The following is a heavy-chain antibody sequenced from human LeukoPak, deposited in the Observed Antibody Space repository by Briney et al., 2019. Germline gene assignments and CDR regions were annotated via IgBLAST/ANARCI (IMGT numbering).Heavy chain of an antibody. D-gene: IGHD2/OR15-2a*01. CDR2: IYYSGST. J-gene: IGHJ3*02. V-gene: IGHV4-59*01. CDR3: ARRNSGRPNPFDI. CDR1: GGSISSYC. Sequence: SETLSLTCTVSGGSISSYCWSWIRQPPGKGLEWIGYIYYSGSTNYNPSLKSRVTISVDTSKNQFSLKVSSVTAADTAVYYCARRNSGRPNPFDIWGQGTMVTVSS.